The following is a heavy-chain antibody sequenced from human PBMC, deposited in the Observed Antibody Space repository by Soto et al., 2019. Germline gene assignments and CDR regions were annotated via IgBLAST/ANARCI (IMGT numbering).Heavy chain of an antibody. Sequence: QVQLVESGGGVVQPGRSLRLSCAASGFTLSSYGMHWVRQAPGKGLEWVAIISYDGSDKYYADSVKGRFTISRDNSKNTLYLQMNSLRAEDTAVYYCAKAPSIAPVGWFDPWGQGTLVTVSS. CDR1: GFTLSSYG. V-gene: IGHV3-30*18. D-gene: IGHD6-6*01. CDR3: AKAPSIAPVGWFDP. J-gene: IGHJ5*02. CDR2: ISYDGSDK.